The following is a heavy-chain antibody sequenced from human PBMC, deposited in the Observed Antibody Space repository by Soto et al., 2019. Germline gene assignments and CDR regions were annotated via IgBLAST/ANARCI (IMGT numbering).Heavy chain of an antibody. CDR3: AGGRIQLWAYFDY. D-gene: IGHD5-18*01. Sequence: SETLSLTCTVSGGSISSYYWSWIRQPPGKGLEWIGYIYYSGSTNYNPSLKSRVTISVDTSKNQFSLKLSSVTAADTAVYYCAGGRIQLWAYFDYWGQGTLVTVSS. V-gene: IGHV4-59*01. CDR2: IYYSGST. CDR1: GGSISSYY. J-gene: IGHJ4*02.